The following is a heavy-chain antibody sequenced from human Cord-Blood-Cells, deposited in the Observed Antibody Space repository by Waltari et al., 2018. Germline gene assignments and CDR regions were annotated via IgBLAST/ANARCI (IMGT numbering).Heavy chain of an antibody. J-gene: IGHJ3*02. V-gene: IGHV4-59*01. Sequence: QVQLQESGPGLVKPSETLSLTCTVSGGPISSYYWSWIRQPPGKGLEWIGYIYYSGSTNYNPSLKSRVTISVDTSKNQFSLKLSSVTAADTAVYYCARASGRGYSGYKDAFDIWGQGTMVTVSS. CDR1: GGPISSYY. CDR2: IYYSGST. D-gene: IGHD5-12*01. CDR3: ARASGRGYSGYKDAFDI.